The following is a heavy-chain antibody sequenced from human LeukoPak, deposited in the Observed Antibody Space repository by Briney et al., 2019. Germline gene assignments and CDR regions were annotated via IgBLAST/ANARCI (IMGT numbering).Heavy chain of an antibody. CDR3: ARESISGHRDFDY. Sequence: GGSLRLSCAAYGFTFSGYSMNWVRQAPGKGLEWLSYISSGSRTIYYADSVKGLFTVSRDNAKNSLYLQMNSLRAEDTAVYYCARESISGHRDFDYWGQGALVTVSS. J-gene: IGHJ4*02. V-gene: IGHV3-48*01. D-gene: IGHD1-26*01. CDR1: GFTFSGYS. CDR2: ISSGSRTI.